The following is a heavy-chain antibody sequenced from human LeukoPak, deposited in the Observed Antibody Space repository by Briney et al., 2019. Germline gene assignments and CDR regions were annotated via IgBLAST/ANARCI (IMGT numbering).Heavy chain of an antibody. CDR1: GDSISGNY. CDR2: IYYSGST. CDR3: ARLGDGDNLRYFDY. V-gene: IGHV4-59*08. Sequence: SETLSLTCTVSGDSISGNYWTWIRQPQAKGLEWIGYIYYSGSTNYNASLKSRVTISVDTSKNQFSLKLSSVTAADTAVYYCARLGDGDNLRYFDYWGQGTLVTVSS. D-gene: IGHD5-24*01. J-gene: IGHJ4*02.